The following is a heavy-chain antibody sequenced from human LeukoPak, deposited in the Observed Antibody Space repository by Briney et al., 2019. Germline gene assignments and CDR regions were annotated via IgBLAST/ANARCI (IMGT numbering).Heavy chain of an antibody. Sequence: GGSLRLSCAASGFTFSSYAMSWVRQAPGKGLEWVSAISGSGGSTYYADSVKGRFTISRDNSKNTLYLQMNSLRAEDTAVYYCVEGWSIVTFGGVKSDWGQGTLVTVSS. CDR1: GFTFSSYA. V-gene: IGHV3-23*01. D-gene: IGHD3-16*01. J-gene: IGHJ4*02. CDR3: VEGWSIVTFGGVKSD. CDR2: ISGSGGST.